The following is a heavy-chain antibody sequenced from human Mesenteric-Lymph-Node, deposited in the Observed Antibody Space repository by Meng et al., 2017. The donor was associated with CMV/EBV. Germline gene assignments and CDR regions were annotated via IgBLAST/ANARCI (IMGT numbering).Heavy chain of an antibody. CDR1: GFNFNNFE. CDR3: ARSLLGYHYYGMDV. V-gene: IGHV3-53*01. Sequence: GGSLRLSCAASGFNFNNFEMNWVRQAPGKGLEWVSVIYTGGTTYYADFVKGRFTISRDDSKSTLFLQMNSLTVEDTAVYYCARSLLGYHYYGMDVWGQGTTVTVSS. J-gene: IGHJ6*02. CDR2: IYTGGTT.